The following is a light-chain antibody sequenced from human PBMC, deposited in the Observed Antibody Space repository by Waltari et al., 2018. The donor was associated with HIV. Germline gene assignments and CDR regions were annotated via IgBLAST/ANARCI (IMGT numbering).Light chain of an antibody. CDR1: GLADHF. Sequence: SFELTQPPSVSVSPGKTASITCSGHGLADHFVYWYQQPAGQAPVLVMYKAGERPSAVPERFFAATSGKTVTLIISGVQAEDEADYYCQSADSSDSSYVFGSGTKVTVL. V-gene: IGLV3-25*03. CDR3: QSADSSDSSYV. CDR2: KAG. J-gene: IGLJ1*01.